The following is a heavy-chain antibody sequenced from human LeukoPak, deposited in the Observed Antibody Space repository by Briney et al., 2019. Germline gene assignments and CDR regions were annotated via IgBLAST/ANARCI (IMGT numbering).Heavy chain of an antibody. CDR1: GGSISSSNW. CDR3: ARGVYSGHDLRPTLRN. Sequence: KPSGTLSLTCAVSGGSISSSNWWSWVRQPPGKGLEWIGEMYHSGSTNYNPSLKSRVTISVDKSKNQFSLKLSSVTAADTAVYYCARGVYSGHDLRPTLRNWGQGTLVTVSS. CDR2: MYHSGST. J-gene: IGHJ4*02. D-gene: IGHD5-12*01. V-gene: IGHV4-4*02.